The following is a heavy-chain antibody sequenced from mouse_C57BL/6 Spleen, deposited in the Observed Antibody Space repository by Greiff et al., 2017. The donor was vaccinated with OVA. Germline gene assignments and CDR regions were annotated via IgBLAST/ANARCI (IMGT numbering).Heavy chain of an antibody. D-gene: IGHD2-5*01. V-gene: IGHV1-72*01. J-gene: IGHJ4*01. CDR3: ARSGSNYFYAMDY. CDR2: IDPDGGGT. CDR1: GYTFTSYW. Sequence: QVQLQQPGAELVKPGASVKLSCKASGYTFTSYWMHWVKQRPGRGLEWIGRIDPDGGGTKYNEKFKGKATLTADKSSSTAYMQLSSLTSEDSAVYDCARSGSNYFYAMDYWGQGTTVTVSS.